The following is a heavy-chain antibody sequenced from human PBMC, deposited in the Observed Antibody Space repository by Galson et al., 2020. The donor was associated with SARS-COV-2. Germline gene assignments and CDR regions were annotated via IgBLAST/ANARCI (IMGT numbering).Heavy chain of an antibody. CDR1: GYTLTELS. J-gene: IGHJ6*02. D-gene: IGHD6-19*01. V-gene: IGHV1-24*01. Sequence: ASVKVSCKVSGYTLTELSMHWVRQAPGKGLEWMGGFDPEDGETIYAQKFQGRVTMTEDTSTDTAYMELSSLRSADTAVYYCATGPAVAGTLSGYYYYYGMDVWGQGTTVTVSS. CDR2: FDPEDGET. CDR3: ATGPAVAGTLSGYYYYYGMDV.